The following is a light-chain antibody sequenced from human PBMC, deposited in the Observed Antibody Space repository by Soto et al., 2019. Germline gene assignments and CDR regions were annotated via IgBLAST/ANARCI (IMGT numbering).Light chain of an antibody. J-gene: IGKJ2*01. Sequence: IQMTQSPSTLSASIGDTVTLTCRASQSLTGRLAWYQQKPGRPPKLLIYDVPILESGVPSRFSGSESGADFTLTISSLRPDDFATFYCQQYKVYPYTFGQGTRL. CDR2: DVP. CDR3: QQYKVYPYT. CDR1: QSLTGR. V-gene: IGKV1-5*01.